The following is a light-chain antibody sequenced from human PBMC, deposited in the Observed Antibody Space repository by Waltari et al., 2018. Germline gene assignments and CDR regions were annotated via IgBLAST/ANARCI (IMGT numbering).Light chain of an antibody. CDR2: GND. CDR1: TSNIGNNY. CDR3: GTWDNTLSAV. J-gene: IGLJ2*01. V-gene: IGLV1-51*02. Sequence: QSVFTQPPSVSAAPGQKVTISCSGSTSNIGNNYVSWYHQFPGAAPKVLIYGNDKRATGIPDRFSGSKSGTSATLDITGLQTGDEADYYCGTWDNTLSAVFGGGTKVTVL.